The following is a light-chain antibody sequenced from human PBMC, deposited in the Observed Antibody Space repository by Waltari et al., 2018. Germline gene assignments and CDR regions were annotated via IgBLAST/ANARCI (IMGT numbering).Light chain of an antibody. CDR2: RSD. V-gene: IGLV1-44*01. Sequence: QSVLTQPPSASGTPGQRVTIPCSGRASNIGGKLVTWYQQLPGKAPKLLIYRSDQRPSGVPDRFSASKTGTSASLAISGLQSEDEADYFCASWDDSLNGHWVFGGGTKVTVL. CDR1: ASNIGGKL. J-gene: IGLJ3*02. CDR3: ASWDDSLNGHWV.